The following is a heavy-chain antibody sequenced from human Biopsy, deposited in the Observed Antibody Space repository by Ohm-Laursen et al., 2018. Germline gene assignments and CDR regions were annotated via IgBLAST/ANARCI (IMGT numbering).Heavy chain of an antibody. Sequence: SETLSLTCTVSGGSISSSTTYYWAWHRQPPGKGLEWIGSIYNTETTFYNPSLKSQVTISVDTSTNQFSLKVSSVTAADTALYFCARHPTGFWFDPWGHGTLVTVSS. CDR1: GGSISSSTTYY. CDR2: IYNTETT. J-gene: IGHJ5*02. V-gene: IGHV4-39*01. CDR3: ARHPTGFWFDP.